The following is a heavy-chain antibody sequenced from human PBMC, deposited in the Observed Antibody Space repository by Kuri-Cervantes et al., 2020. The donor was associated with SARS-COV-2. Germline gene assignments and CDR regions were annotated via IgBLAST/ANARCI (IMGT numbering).Heavy chain of an antibody. D-gene: IGHD3-22*01. J-gene: IGHJ4*02. CDR2: ISGSGDDT. V-gene: IGHV3-23*01. CDR3: ASRKGTDTEYYDSSGFIY. Sequence: GGSLRLSCAASGLSFSNYAMSWVRRAPGKGLEWVSSISGSGDDTHYADSVKGRFTISRDNSKNTLYLQMNSLRAEDTAVYYCASRKGTDTEYYDSSGFIYWGQGTLVTVSS. CDR1: GLSFSNYA.